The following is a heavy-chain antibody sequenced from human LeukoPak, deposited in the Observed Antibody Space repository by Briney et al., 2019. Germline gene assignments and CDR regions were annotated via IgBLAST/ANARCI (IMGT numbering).Heavy chain of an antibody. D-gene: IGHD3-3*01. Sequence: ASVKVSCKASGYTFTGYYMHWVRQAPGQGLEWMGWINPNSGGTNYAQKFQGRVTMTRDTSISTAYMELSRLRSDDRAVYYCARGGGYDFWSGYYSHNWFDPWGQGTLVTVSS. CDR3: ARGGGYDFWSGYYSHNWFDP. CDR1: GYTFTGYY. CDR2: INPNSGGT. J-gene: IGHJ5*02. V-gene: IGHV1-2*02.